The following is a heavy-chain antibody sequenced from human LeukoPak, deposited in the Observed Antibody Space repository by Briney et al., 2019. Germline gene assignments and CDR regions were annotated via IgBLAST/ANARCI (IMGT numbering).Heavy chain of an antibody. V-gene: IGHV3-74*01. Sequence: PGGSLRLSCVASGFSLSRHWMHWLRLAPGKGLVWVSRISTDGGSTAYADSVRGRFTISRDNARNTLYLQMTSLRAKDTAVYYCARGTHGNWFEYWGKGALVTVSS. D-gene: IGHD1-1*01. CDR3: ARGTHGNWFEY. CDR1: GFSLSRHW. J-gene: IGHJ4*02. CDR2: ISTDGGST.